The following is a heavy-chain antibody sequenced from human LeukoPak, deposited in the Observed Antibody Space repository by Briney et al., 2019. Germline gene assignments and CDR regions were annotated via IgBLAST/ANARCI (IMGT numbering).Heavy chain of an antibody. J-gene: IGHJ5*02. CDR2: ISGSGGST. CDR3: AKDIGGYDGNWFDP. V-gene: IGHV3-23*01. Sequence: GGSLRLSCAASGFTFRSYAMNWVRQAPGKGLEWVSGISGSGGSTYYADSVKGWFTISRDNSKNTLYLQMNSLRAEDTAVYYCAKDIGGYDGNWFDPWGQGTLVTVSS. D-gene: IGHD5-12*01. CDR1: GFTFRSYA.